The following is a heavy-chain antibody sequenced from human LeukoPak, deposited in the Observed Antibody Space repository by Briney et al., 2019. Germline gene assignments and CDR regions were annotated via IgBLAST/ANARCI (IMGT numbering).Heavy chain of an antibody. CDR1: GGTFSSYA. V-gene: IGHV1-69*06. J-gene: IGHJ5*02. D-gene: IGHD6-13*01. CDR2: IIPIFGTA. Sequence: SVKVSCKASGGTFSSYAISWVRQDPGQGLEWMGGIIPIFGTANYAQKFQGRVTITADKSTSTAYMERSSLRSKDTAVYDCARAAAGTLWYWFDPWGQGTLVTVSS. CDR3: ARAAAGTLWYWFDP.